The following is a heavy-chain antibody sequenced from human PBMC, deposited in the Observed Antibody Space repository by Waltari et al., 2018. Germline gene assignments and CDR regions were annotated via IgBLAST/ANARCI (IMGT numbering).Heavy chain of an antibody. CDR3: TRRELGGAFDP. CDR2: INPIFGTAP. J-gene: IGHJ5*02. D-gene: IGHD3-16*01. V-gene: IGHV1-69*12. CDR1: GGTFGSYA. Sequence: QVQLVQSGAEVKKPGSSVKVSCKASGGTFGSYAISWVRQAPGEGLEWMGGINPIFGTAPNYAQKFQGRLTVTADESTATVYMDLSSLRSDDTAIYYCTRRELGGAFDPWGQGTLVTVSS.